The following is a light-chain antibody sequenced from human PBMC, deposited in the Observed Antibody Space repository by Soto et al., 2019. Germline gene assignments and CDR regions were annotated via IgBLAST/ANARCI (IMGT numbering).Light chain of an antibody. J-gene: IGLJ1*01. CDR3: SSYTSSSTLL. Sequence: QSALTQPASVSGSLGQSITISCTGTSSDVGAYNYVSWYQQHPGKAPKLMICDVSNRPSGVSNRFSGSKSGNTASLTISGHQAEEAADYYCSSYTSSSTLLFGTGTKLTVL. V-gene: IGLV2-14*01. CDR1: SSDVGAYNY. CDR2: DVS.